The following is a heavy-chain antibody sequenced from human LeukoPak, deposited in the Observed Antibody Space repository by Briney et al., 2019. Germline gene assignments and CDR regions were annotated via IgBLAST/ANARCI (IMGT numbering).Heavy chain of an antibody. J-gene: IGHJ3*02. CDR3: ARGRGYGDYADFQAFDI. V-gene: IGHV4-4*02. CDR2: INHSGST. CDR1: GGSISSSNW. Sequence: PSGTLSLTCAVSGGSISSSNWWSWVRQPPGKGLEWIGEINHSGSTNYNPSLKSRVTISVDTSKNQFSLKLSSVTAADTAVYYCARGRGYGDYADFQAFDIWGQGTMVTVSS. D-gene: IGHD4-17*01.